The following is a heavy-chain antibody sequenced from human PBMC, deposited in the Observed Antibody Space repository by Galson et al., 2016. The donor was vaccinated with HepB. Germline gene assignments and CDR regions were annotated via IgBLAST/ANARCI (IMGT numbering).Heavy chain of an antibody. D-gene: IGHD1-1*01. CDR1: SYIFTRNG. V-gene: IGHV1-18*01. J-gene: IGHJ4*02. CDR2: ISTNSGST. CDR3: ARDANWNLDY. Sequence: SVKVSCKASSYIFTRNGISWVRQAPGQGLEWLGWISTNSGSTNYAQKVQDRITMTTDTSTRTVYMELRSLTSDDTAVYYCARDANWNLDYWGQGTLVSVS.